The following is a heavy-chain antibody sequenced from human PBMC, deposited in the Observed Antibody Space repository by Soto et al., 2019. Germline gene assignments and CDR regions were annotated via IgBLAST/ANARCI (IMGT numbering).Heavy chain of an antibody. J-gene: IGHJ4*02. CDR1: GYTFTTHG. CDR3: ASDLLYDIFTSRDFDY. D-gene: IGHD3-9*01. CDR2: ISPYNGKT. V-gene: IGHV1-18*01. Sequence: QVQLVQSGAEVKKPGASVKVSCKASGYTFTTHGISWVRQAPGQGLEWVGWISPYNGKTNYAQKLQDRVTMTTDTSTSTAYMELRSLSSDDTAVYYCASDLLYDIFTSRDFDYWGQGTLVTISS.